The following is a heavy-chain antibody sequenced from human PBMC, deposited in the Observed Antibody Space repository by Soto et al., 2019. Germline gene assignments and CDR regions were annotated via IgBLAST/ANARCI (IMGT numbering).Heavy chain of an antibody. CDR2: INHSGST. V-gene: IGHV4-34*01. CDR3: ARAPLISKGFDFDY. D-gene: IGHD3-16*01. Sequence: SETLSLTCAVYGGSFSGYYWSWIRQPPGKGLEWIGEINHSGSTNYNPSLKSRVTISVDTSKNQFSLKLSSVTAADTAVYYCARAPLISKGFDFDYWGQGTLVTVYS. CDR1: GGSFSGYY. J-gene: IGHJ4*02.